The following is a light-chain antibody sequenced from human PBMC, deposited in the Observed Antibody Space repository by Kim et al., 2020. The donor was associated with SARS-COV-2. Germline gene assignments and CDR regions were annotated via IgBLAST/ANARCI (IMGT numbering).Light chain of an antibody. CDR3: NYRDSSGNLL. V-gene: IGLV3-19*01. J-gene: IGLJ3*02. CDR2: GTN. CDR1: SLRSYY. Sequence: SSELTQDPAVSVALGQTVRITCQGDSLRSYYASWYQQKPGQAPVLVIYGTNNRPSGIPDRFSGSSSGNTASLTITGAQAEDEADYYCNYRDSSGNLLFGGGTQLTVL.